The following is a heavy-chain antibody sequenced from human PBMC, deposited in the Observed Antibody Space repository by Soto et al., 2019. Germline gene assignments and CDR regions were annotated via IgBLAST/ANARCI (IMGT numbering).Heavy chain of an antibody. CDR3: ARRGNRYSNVASGVGGFDF. CDR1: GASISGSY. D-gene: IGHD5-12*01. V-gene: IGHV4-59*01. Sequence: SETLSLTXTVSGASISGSYWSWIRQSPERGLEWIAYVYHTGATNYNPSLKSRVTISLDTSKGQFSLNLTSLTTADTAVYFCARRGNRYSNVASGVGGFDFWGQGSLVTVSS. J-gene: IGHJ4*02. CDR2: VYHTGAT.